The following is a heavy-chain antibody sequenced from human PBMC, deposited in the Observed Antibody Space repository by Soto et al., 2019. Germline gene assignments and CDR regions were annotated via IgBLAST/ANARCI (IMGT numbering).Heavy chain of an antibody. CDR3: ARDGWGRAAGSFNGMDV. D-gene: IGHD6-13*01. CDR1: GFTFSSYG. J-gene: IGHJ6*02. CDR2: IWYDGSNK. Sequence: PGGSLRLSCAASGFTFSSYGMHWVRQAPGKGLEWVAVIWYDGSNKYYADSVKGRFTISRDNSKNTLYLQMNSLRAEDTAVYYCARDGWGRAAGSFNGMDVWGQGTTVTVSS. V-gene: IGHV3-33*01.